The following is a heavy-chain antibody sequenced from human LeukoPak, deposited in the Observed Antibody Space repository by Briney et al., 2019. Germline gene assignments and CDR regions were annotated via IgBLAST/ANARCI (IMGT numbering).Heavy chain of an antibody. CDR3: ARLSRSGWYYFDY. D-gene: IGHD6-19*01. V-gene: IGHV4-59*08. CDR2: IYYSGST. Sequence: SETLSLTCTVSGGSISSYYWSWIRQPPGKGLEWIGYIYYSGSTNYNPSLKSRVTISVDTSKNQFSLKLSSVTAADTAVYYCARLSRSGWYYFDYWGQGTLVTVSS. CDR1: GGSISSYY. J-gene: IGHJ4*02.